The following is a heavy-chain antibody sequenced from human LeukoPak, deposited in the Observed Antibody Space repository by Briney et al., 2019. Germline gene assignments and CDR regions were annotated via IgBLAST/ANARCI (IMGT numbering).Heavy chain of an antibody. CDR2: INHSGST. J-gene: IGHJ5*02. D-gene: IGHD2-2*01. V-gene: IGHV4-34*01. Sequence: SETLSLTCAVYGGSFSGYYWSWIRQPPGKGLEWIGEINHSGSTNYNPSLKSRVTISVDTSKNQFPLKLSSVTAADTAVYYCARGYCSSTSCYAGDWFDPWGQGTLVTVSS. CDR3: ARGYCSSTSCYAGDWFDP. CDR1: GGSFSGYY.